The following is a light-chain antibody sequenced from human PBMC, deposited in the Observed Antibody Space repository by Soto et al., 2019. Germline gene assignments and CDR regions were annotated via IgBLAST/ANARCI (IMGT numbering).Light chain of an antibody. J-gene: IGKJ4*01. CDR2: GAS. Sequence: EIVMTQSPGTLSVSPGERATLSCRASQSVNSNLAWYQQKPGQAPRILIYGASTRATAIPARFSGSGSGTEFTLTISSLQSEDFAVYYCQQYNDWPPTLGGGTKVDIK. CDR3: QQYNDWPPT. CDR1: QSVNSN. V-gene: IGKV3-15*01.